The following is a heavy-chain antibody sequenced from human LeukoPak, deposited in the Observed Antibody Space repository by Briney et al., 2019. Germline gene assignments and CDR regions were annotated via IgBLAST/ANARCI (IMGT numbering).Heavy chain of an antibody. CDR2: INPNSGDT. V-gene: IGHV1-2*02. J-gene: IGHJ5*02. D-gene: IGHD3-10*01. CDR1: GYTFTGYY. CDR3: ARQLVANYFGSGTP. Sequence: ASVKVSCKASGYTFTGYYIHWVRQAPGQGLEWMGWINPNSGDTTSAQKFQGRVTMTRDTSINTAYMGLSRLTSDDTAIYYCARQLVANYFGSGTPWGQGTLVTVSS.